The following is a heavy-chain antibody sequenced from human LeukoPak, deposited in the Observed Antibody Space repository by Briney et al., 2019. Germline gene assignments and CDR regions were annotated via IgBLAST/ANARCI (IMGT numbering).Heavy chain of an antibody. Sequence: GGSLRLSCAASGFTFSSYWMSWVRQAPGKGLEWVAHIGQDGSEKYYVDSVKGRFTISRDNAKNSLYLQLNSPRAEDTAIYYCARVLTVGATFDFWGQGTLVTVSS. V-gene: IGHV3-7*04. J-gene: IGHJ4*02. CDR2: IGQDGSEK. CDR1: GFTFSSYW. CDR3: ARVLTVGATFDF. D-gene: IGHD1-26*01.